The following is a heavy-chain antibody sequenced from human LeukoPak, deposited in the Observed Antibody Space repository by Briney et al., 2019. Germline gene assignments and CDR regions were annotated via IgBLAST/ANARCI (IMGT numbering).Heavy chain of an antibody. D-gene: IGHD6-19*01. CDR3: ARDSSGWSKNY. CDR1: GFTFTTDA. J-gene: IGHJ4*02. Sequence: GGSLRLSCAASGFTFTTDAMTWVRQAPGRGLQWDSAISGSGGDTYYEDSVKGRFTISRDNSKNMMYLQMNSLRAEDTAVYYCARDSSGWSKNYWGQGTLVTVSS. CDR2: ISGSGGDT. V-gene: IGHV3-23*01.